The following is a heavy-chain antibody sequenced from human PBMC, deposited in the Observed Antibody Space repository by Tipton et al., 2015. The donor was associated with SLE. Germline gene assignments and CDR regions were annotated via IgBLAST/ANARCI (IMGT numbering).Heavy chain of an antibody. CDR3: ARGHIVVVPAAATWWFDP. V-gene: IGHV4-31*03. CDR1: GGSISSGGYY. CDR2: IYYSGST. J-gene: IGHJ5*02. Sequence: TLSLTCTVSGGSISSGGYYWSWIRQHPGKGMEWIGYIYYSGSTYYNPSLKSRVTISVDTSKNQFSLKLSSVTAADTAVYYCARGHIVVVPAAATWWFDPWGQGTLVTVSS. D-gene: IGHD2-2*01.